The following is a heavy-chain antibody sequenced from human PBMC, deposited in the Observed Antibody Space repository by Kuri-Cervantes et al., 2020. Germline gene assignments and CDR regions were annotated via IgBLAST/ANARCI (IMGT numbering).Heavy chain of an antibody. D-gene: IGHD2-2*01. V-gene: IGHV1-58*01. Sequence: SVKVSCKASGFTFTSPAVQWVRQARGQRLEWIGWIVVGSGNTNYAQKFQERVTITRDMSTSTAYMELSSLRSEDTAVYYCARVPPAGMDYWGQGTLVTVSS. CDR3: ARVPPAGMDY. CDR1: GFTFTSPA. J-gene: IGHJ4*02. CDR2: IVVGSGNT.